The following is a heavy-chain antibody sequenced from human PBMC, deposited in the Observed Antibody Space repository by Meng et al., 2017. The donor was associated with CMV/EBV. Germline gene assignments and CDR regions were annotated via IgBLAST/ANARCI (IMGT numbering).Heavy chain of an antibody. Sequence: GESLKISCAASGFTFSSYSMNWVRQAPGKGLEWVSSISSSSSYIYYADSVKGRFTISRDNAKNSLYLQMNSLRAEDTAVYYCARATITYYDFWSGYSAPYGMDVWGQGTTVTVSS. CDR2: ISSSSSYI. D-gene: IGHD3-3*01. CDR1: GFTFSSYS. CDR3: ARATITYYDFWSGYSAPYGMDV. V-gene: IGHV3-21*01. J-gene: IGHJ6*02.